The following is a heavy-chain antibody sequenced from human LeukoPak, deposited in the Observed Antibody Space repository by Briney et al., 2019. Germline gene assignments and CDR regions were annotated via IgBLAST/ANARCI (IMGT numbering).Heavy chain of an antibody. Sequence: SETLSLTCAVYGGSFSGYYWSWIRQPPGKGLEWIGEINHSGSTNYNPSLKSRVTISVDTSKNQFSLKLSSVTAADTAVYYCANPSGYNWFDPWGQGALVTVSS. CDR2: INHSGST. J-gene: IGHJ5*02. D-gene: IGHD7-27*01. V-gene: IGHV4-34*01. CDR1: GGSFSGYY. CDR3: ANPSGYNWFDP.